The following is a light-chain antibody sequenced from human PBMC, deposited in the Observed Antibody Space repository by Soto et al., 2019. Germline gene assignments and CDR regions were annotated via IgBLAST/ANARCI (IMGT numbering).Light chain of an antibody. Sequence: QSALTQPPSASGSLGQSVTISCTGTSSDVGGYNYVSWHQQHPGKAPKVMIYEVTKRPPGVPDRFSGSKSGNTASLTVSGLQAEDEADYYCSSFAGGGNTVLLGGGTQLTVL. V-gene: IGLV2-8*01. CDR3: SSFAGGGNTVL. CDR2: EVT. CDR1: SSDVGGYNY. J-gene: IGLJ2*01.